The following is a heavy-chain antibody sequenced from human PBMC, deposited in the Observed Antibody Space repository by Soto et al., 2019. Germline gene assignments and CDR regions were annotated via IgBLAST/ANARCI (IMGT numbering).Heavy chain of an antibody. CDR3: ARVGTVLDY. CDR1: GFTFSSYS. V-gene: IGHV3-48*01. Sequence: EVQLVESGGGLVQPGGSLRLSSAASGFTFSSYSMNWVRQAPGKGLEWVSYISSTSSTIYYAHSVKDRFTISRDNAKNSLYLQMNSLRAEDTAVYYCARVGTVLDYWGQGTLVTVSS. CDR2: ISSTSSTI. J-gene: IGHJ4*02. D-gene: IGHD4-17*01.